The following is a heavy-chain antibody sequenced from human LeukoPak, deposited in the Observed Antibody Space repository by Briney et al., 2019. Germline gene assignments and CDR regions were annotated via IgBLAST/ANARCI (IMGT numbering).Heavy chain of an antibody. J-gene: IGHJ4*02. CDR3: ARDPWGTHAY. CDR2: IKGDGSER. Sequence: GGSLRLSCAASGFAFSSYWMAWVRQTPGKGLEWVAHIKGDGSERYYVDSVKGRFTISRDNAEISLSLQMNSLGAEDTAIYYCARDPWGTHAYWGQGTLVTVSS. CDR1: GFAFSSYW. V-gene: IGHV3-7*01. D-gene: IGHD3-16*01.